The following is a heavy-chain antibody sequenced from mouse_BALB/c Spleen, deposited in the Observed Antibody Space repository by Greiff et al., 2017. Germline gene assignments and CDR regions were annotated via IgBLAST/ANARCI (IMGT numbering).Heavy chain of an antibody. V-gene: IGHV3-6*02. CDR2: ISYDGSN. CDR3: ARAGTTATWYFDV. CDR1: GYSITSGYY. D-gene: IGHD1-2*01. Sequence: EVQLVESGPGLVKPSQSLSLTCSVTGYSITSGYYWNWIRQFPGNKLEWMGYISYDGSNNYNPSLKNRISITRDTSKNQFFLKLNSVTTEDTATYYCARAGTTATWYFDVWGAGTTVTVSS. J-gene: IGHJ1*01.